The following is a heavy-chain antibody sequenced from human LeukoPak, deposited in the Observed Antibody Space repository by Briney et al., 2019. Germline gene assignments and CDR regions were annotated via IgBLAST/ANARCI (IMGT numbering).Heavy chain of an antibody. V-gene: IGHV3-74*01. J-gene: IGHJ4*02. CDR1: GFSFPTFW. CDR2: IRGDGDST. Sequence: GGSLRLSCAASGFSFPTFWMHWLRQVPGKGLVWVSRIRGDGDSTSYADSVKGRFPISRDNTKNTVYLQMNSLSAEDTAVYYCACDSGGRSGGDSWGQGTLVTVSS. CDR3: ACDSGGRSGGDS. D-gene: IGHD1-26*01.